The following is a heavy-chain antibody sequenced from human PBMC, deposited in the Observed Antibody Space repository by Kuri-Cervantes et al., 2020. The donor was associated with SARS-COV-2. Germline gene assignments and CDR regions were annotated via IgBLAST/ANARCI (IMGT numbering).Heavy chain of an antibody. V-gene: IGHV2-70*11. CDR3: ARIRLGGYKYYLDY. CDR2: IDWDDDK. CDR1: GFSLSTSGVG. Sequence: SGPTLVKPTQTLTLTCTFSGFSLSTSGVGVGWIRQPPGKALEWLARIDWDDDKYYSTSLKTRLTISKDTSKNQVVLTMTNMDPVDTATYYCARIRLGGYKYYLDYWGQGTLVTVSS. J-gene: IGHJ4*02. D-gene: IGHD5-12*01.